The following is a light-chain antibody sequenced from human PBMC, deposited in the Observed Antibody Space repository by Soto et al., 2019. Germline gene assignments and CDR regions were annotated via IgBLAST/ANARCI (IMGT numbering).Light chain of an antibody. J-gene: IGLJ1*01. CDR2: DVS. V-gene: IGLV2-8*01. Sequence: QSALTQPPSASGSLGQSVTISCTGTSSDVGGYNYVSWYQQHPGKAPKLLIYDVSHRPSGVPDRFSGSKSGNTASLTVSGLQAEDEVVYYCSSYAGSTNVVFGTGTKVAVL. CDR1: SSDVGGYNY. CDR3: SSYAGSTNVV.